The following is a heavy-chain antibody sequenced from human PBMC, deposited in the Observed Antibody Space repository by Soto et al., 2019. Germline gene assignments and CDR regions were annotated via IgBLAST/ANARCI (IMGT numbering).Heavy chain of an antibody. CDR1: GYTFTSYD. J-gene: IGHJ4*02. Sequence: ASVKVSCKASGYTFTSYDISWVRQAPGQGLEWMGWISAYSGNTNYAQKLQGRVTMTTDTSTSTAYMELRSLRSEDTAVYYCATLLRSWFGEFDYWGQGTLVTVS. V-gene: IGHV1-18*01. D-gene: IGHD3-10*01. CDR2: ISAYSGNT. CDR3: ATLLRSWFGEFDY.